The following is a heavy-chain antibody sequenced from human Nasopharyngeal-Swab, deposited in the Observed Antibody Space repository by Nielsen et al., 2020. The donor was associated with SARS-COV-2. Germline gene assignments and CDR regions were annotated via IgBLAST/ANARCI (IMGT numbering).Heavy chain of an antibody. Sequence: SGPTLVKPTQTLTLTCTFSGFSLSSSGVGVGWIRQPPGKALEFLALIYWDDDARYSPSLKRRLTITKDTSKNQVVLTITNMDPVDTATYYCAHLNHYVSSWYTGRYYYYYMDVWGRGTAVTVSS. CDR2: IYWDDDA. CDR3: AHLNHYVSSWYTGRYYYYYMDV. V-gene: IGHV2-5*02. D-gene: IGHD6-13*01. CDR1: GFSLSSSGVG. J-gene: IGHJ6*03.